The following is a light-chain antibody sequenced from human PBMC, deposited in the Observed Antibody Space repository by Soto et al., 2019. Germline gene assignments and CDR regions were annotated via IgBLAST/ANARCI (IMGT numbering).Light chain of an antibody. J-gene: IGKJ2*01. CDR1: QTVSSSY. CDR3: QQYGSSMYT. Sequence: EIVLTQSPGTLSLSPGERATLSCRASQTVSSSYLAWYQQKPGQAPRLLIFGASRRATDIPDRFSGSGSGTDFTLTISRLELEDFAVYYCQQYGSSMYTFGQGTKLEIK. V-gene: IGKV3-20*01. CDR2: GAS.